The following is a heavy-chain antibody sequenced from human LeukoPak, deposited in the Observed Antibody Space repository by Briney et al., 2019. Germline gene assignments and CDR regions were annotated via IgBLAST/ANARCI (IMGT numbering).Heavy chain of an antibody. CDR2: VHYIGTT. CDR3: ATENAVAGTYAY. D-gene: IGHD6-19*01. CDR1: GASINRHY. V-gene: IGHV4-59*11. Sequence: SETLSLTCSVSGASINRHYWTWIRQPPGKGLEYIGYVHYIGTTNYNPSLSSRVTISLDTSKRQFSLELNSVTAADTAVYYCATENAVAGTYAYWGQGTQVTVSS. J-gene: IGHJ4*02.